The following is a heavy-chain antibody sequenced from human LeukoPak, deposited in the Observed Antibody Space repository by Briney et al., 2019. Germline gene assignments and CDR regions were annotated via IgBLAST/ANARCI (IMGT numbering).Heavy chain of an antibody. CDR3: ARGAVLLWFGEGMDV. D-gene: IGHD3-10*01. CDR2: INHSGST. V-gene: IGHV4-34*01. Sequence: SETLSLTCAVYGVSFSGYYWSWIRQPPGKGLEWIGEINHSGSTNYNPSLKSRVTISVDTSKNQFSLKLSSVTAADTAVYYCARGAVLLWFGEGMDVWGQGTTVTVSS. CDR1: GVSFSGYY. J-gene: IGHJ6*02.